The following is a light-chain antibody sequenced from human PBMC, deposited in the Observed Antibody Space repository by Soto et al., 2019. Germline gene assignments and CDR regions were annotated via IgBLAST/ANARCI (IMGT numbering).Light chain of an antibody. V-gene: IGKV3-15*01. Sequence: ELLMTQSPATLSVSPGGRATLSCRPSQSISDTLAWYQQKPGQAPSLLIYGASTRATGIPATFSGTGSGAEFTLTISILQSEDFALYYCQQYNDWPLTFGQGTKVDIK. CDR2: GAS. CDR3: QQYNDWPLT. CDR1: QSISDT. J-gene: IGKJ1*01.